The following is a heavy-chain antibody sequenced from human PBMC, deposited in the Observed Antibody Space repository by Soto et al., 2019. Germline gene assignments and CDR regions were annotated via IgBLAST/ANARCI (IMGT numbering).Heavy chain of an antibody. D-gene: IGHD3-16*01. CDR3: ARGLGDLRFAP. V-gene: IGHV4-34*01. Sequence: SETLSLTCAVYGGSFSGYYLSWIRQTPGKGLEWIGEINHNGGSNYDPSLNDRVSISLDTSKNQFTLRLTSVTAADTAVYYCARGLGDLRFAPWGREPPVTVSS. J-gene: IGHJ5*02. CDR1: GGSFSGYY. CDR2: INHNGGS.